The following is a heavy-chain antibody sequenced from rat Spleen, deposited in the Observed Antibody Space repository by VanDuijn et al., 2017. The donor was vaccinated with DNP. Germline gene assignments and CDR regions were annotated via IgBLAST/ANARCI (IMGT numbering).Heavy chain of an antibody. CDR3: ARPEYYDGSYYYGWFAH. Sequence: EVQLVESGGGLVQPGRSMKLSCVASGFTFSNYYMAWVRQAPTKGPEWVAAISAGGGNTYYRGSVKGRFTISRDNARSTLYLQVDSLRSEDTATYYCARPEYYDGSYYYGWFAHWGQGTLVTVSS. CDR2: ISAGGGNT. J-gene: IGHJ3*01. V-gene: IGHV5-25*01. CDR1: GFTFSNYY. D-gene: IGHD1-12*02.